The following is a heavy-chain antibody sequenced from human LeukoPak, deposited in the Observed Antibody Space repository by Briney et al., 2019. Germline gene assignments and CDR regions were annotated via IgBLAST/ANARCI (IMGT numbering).Heavy chain of an antibody. V-gene: IGHV3-21*01. CDR1: GFTFSSYS. Sequence: GGSLRLSCAASGFTFSSYSMNWVRQAPGKGLEWVSSISSSSSYIYYADSVKGRFTISRNNAKNSLYLQMNSLRAEDTAVYYCAREDDSSGYYFDYWGQGTLVTVSS. CDR3: AREDDSSGYYFDY. D-gene: IGHD3-22*01. J-gene: IGHJ4*02. CDR2: ISSSSSYI.